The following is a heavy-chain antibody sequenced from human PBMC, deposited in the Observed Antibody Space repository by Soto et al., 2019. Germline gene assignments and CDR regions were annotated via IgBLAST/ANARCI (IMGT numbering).Heavy chain of an antibody. D-gene: IGHD6-13*01. CDR3: ARPTEYSSSWYSLHGMDV. Sequence: PSETLSLTCIVSGGSISSYYWSWIRQSPGKGLEWIGYIYYTGNTNYNPSLRSRVTISLDTSKNQFSLKLNSVTAADTAVYYCARPTEYSSSWYSLHGMDVWGQGTTVTVSS. CDR1: GGSISSYY. CDR2: IYYTGNT. V-gene: IGHV4-59*08. J-gene: IGHJ6*02.